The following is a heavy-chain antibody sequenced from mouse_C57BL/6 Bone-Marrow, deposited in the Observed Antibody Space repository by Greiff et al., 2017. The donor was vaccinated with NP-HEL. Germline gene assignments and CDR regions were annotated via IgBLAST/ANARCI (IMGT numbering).Heavy chain of an antibody. CDR1: GYTFTDYE. D-gene: IGHD2-5*01. J-gene: IGHJ4*01. CDR3: TRPTIVTTWYAMDY. Sequence: VQLQQSGAELVRPGASVTLSCKASGYTFTDYEMHWVKQTPVHGLEWIGAIDPETGGTAYNQKFKGKAILTADKSSSTAYMELRSLTSVDSAVYYCTRPTIVTTWYAMDYWGQGTSVTVSS. CDR2: IDPETGGT. V-gene: IGHV1-15*01.